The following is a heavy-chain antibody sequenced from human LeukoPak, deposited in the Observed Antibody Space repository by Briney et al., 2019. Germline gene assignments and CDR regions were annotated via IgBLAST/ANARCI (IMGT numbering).Heavy chain of an antibody. J-gene: IGHJ5*02. CDR3: ARHSDIVLVPAAPFDP. CDR1: AYSISSGYY. Sequence: SETLSLTRAVSAYSISSGYYWGWTRQHPGNGLEWIGSIYHSGSTYYNPSLKSRVTISVDTSKNQFSLKLSSVTASDTAVYYCARHSDIVLVPAAPFDPWGQGTLVTVSS. CDR2: IYHSGST. V-gene: IGHV4-38-2*01. D-gene: IGHD2-2*01.